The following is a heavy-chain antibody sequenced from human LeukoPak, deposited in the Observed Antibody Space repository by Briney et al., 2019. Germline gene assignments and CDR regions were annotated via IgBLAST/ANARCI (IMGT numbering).Heavy chain of an antibody. CDR3: ARDPFNGYSSGWYAPSSYYYGMDV. CDR2: ISAYNGNT. CDR1: GYTFTSYG. Sequence: ASVKVSCKASGYTFTSYGISWVRQAPGQGLEWMGWISAYNGNTNYAQKLQGRVTMTTDTSTSTAYMELRSLRSDDTAVYYCARDPFNGYSSGWYAPSSYYYGMDVWGQGTLVTVSS. D-gene: IGHD6-19*01. V-gene: IGHV1-18*01. J-gene: IGHJ6*02.